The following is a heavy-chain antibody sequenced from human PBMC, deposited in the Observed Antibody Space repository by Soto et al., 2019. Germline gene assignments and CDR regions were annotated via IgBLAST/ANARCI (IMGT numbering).Heavy chain of an antibody. V-gene: IGHV4-31*03. CDR1: AGSFISDSSI. CDR3: ARDNKWDGMDV. CDR2: INYSGAT. J-gene: IGHJ6*02. D-gene: IGHD1-26*01. Sequence: SETRSLTGSVSAGSFISDSSIFICVRQWPWSGLELIGYINYSGATYYNPSLRSRITMSVDTSKNQCSLNLSSVTASDTAVYYRARDNKWDGMDVWGQGTTVTVSS.